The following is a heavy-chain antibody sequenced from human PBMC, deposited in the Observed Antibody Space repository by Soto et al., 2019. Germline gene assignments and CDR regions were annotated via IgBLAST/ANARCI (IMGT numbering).Heavy chain of an antibody. CDR1: APTSSIHS. J-gene: IGHJ4*02. Sequence: PGRSLRLSCATSAPTSSIHSINWIRQAPGKGLEWVASISSGNGHIYYADSLKGRFTISRDTAKNSVSLQMDSLSAEDTAVYFCARDLGTSGYTYGRFFDLWGRGPLVTVSS. V-gene: IGHV3-21*01. CDR2: ISSGNGHI. CDR3: ARDLGTSGYTYGRFFDL. D-gene: IGHD5-18*01.